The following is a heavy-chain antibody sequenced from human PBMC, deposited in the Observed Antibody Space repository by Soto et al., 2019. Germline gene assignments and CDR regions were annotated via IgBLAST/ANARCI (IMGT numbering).Heavy chain of an antibody. V-gene: IGHV3-21*06. CDR3: ARESEDLTSNFDY. CDR2: ISSTTHYI. Sequence: GGSLRLSCAASGFTFTRYSMNWVRQAPGKGLEWVSSISSTTHYIYYADSMRGRFTISRDNAKNAVYLEMNSLKAEDTAVYYCARESEDLTSNFDYWGQGTLVTVSS. CDR1: GFTFTRYS. J-gene: IGHJ4*02.